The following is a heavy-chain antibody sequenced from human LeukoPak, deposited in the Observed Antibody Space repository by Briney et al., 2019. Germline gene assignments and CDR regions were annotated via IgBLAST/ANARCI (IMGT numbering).Heavy chain of an antibody. CDR3: ARLGKYCSGGCCYSPFDYYYYMDV. CDR2: IYTSGST. V-gene: IGHV4-4*09. J-gene: IGHJ6*03. Sequence: SETLSLTCTVSGGSISSYYWSWIRQPPGKGLEWIGSIYTSGSTNYNPSLKSRVTISVDTSKNQFSLKLSSVTAADTAVYYCARLGKYCSGGCCYSPFDYYYYMDVWGKGTTVTVSS. CDR1: GGSISSYY. D-gene: IGHD2-15*01.